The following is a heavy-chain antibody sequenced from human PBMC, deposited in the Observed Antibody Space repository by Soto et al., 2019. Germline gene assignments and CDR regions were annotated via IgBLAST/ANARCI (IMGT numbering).Heavy chain of an antibody. CDR2: ISGLHGKT. J-gene: IGHJ6*02. CDR1: GYTFSTHG. Sequence: QVHLVQSGNEVKKSGASVKVSCKASGYTFSTHGVSWVRQAPGRGLEWMGWISGLHGKTNYAQGFRGRVTMTMDTSTTTAYMELRSLKYDDTAVYYCARVVPMTMDVWGQGTAVTVS. V-gene: IGHV1-18*04. CDR3: ARVVPMTMDV.